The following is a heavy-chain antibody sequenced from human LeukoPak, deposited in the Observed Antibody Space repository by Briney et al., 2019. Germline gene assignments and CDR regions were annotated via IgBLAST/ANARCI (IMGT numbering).Heavy chain of an antibody. CDR1: GFTFSSYS. J-gene: IGHJ1*01. CDR2: ISSSSSYI. Sequence: GGSLRLSCAASGFTFSSYSMNWVRQAPGKGLEWVSSISSSSSYIYYADSVKGRFTISRDNAKNSLYPQMNSLRAEDTAVYYCAREVYGSGSLYFQHWGQGTLVTVSS. V-gene: IGHV3-21*01. D-gene: IGHD3-10*01. CDR3: AREVYGSGSLYFQH.